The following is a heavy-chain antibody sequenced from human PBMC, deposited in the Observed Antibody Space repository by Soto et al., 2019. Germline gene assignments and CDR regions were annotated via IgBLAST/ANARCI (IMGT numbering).Heavy chain of an antibody. V-gene: IGHV4-39*02. CDR1: GGSISSGPYY. CDR3: ARRLARGVIGWFDR. Sequence: PSETLSLTCTVSGGSISSGPYYWGWIRQPPGKGLEWIGSLYYTGRTYYSPSLKSRVTISVDTSKNHFSLNLTSVTAADTAVYYCARRLARGVIGWFDRWGQGTLVTVSS. CDR2: LYYTGRT. D-gene: IGHD3-10*01. J-gene: IGHJ5*02.